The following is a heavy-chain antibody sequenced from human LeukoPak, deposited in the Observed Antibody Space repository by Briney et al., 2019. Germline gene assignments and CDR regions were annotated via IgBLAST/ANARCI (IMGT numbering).Heavy chain of an antibody. CDR1: GGSISSYY. D-gene: IGHD3-22*01. Sequence: SETLSLTCTVSGGSISSYYWSWIRQPPGKGLEWIGYIYYSGSTNYNPSLKSRVTISVDTSKNQFSLKLSSVTAADTAVYYCARGGDYGSSGFDWWGQGTQVTVSS. J-gene: IGHJ5*01. V-gene: IGHV4-59*01. CDR2: IYYSGST. CDR3: ARGGDYGSSGFDW.